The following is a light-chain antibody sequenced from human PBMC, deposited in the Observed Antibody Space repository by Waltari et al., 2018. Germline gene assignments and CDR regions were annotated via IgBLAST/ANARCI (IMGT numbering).Light chain of an antibody. CDR1: QSISSW. CDR2: DAS. J-gene: IGKJ1*01. V-gene: IGKV1-5*01. Sequence: IQMTQSPSTLSASVCDRVTITCRASQSISSWLAWYQQKPGKAPKLLIYDASSLESGVPSRFSGSGSGTEFTLTISSLQPDDFATYYCQQYNSYLWTFGQGTKVEIK. CDR3: QQYNSYLWT.